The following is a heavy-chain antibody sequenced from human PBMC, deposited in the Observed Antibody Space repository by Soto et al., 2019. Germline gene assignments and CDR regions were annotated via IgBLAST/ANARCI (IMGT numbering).Heavy chain of an antibody. CDR1: GYTFTSYG. D-gene: IGHD3-9*01. CDR3: ARVYGYDILTGYSNWFDP. Sequence: ASVKVSCKASGYTFTSYGISWVRQAPGQGLEWMGWISAYNGNTNYAQKLQGRVTMTTDTSTSTAYMELRSLRSDDTAVYYCARVYGYDILTGYSNWFDPWGQGTLVTVSS. V-gene: IGHV1-18*01. J-gene: IGHJ5*02. CDR2: ISAYNGNT.